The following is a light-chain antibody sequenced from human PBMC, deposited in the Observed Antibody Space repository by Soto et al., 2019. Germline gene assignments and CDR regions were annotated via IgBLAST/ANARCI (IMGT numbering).Light chain of an antibody. J-gene: IGKJ1*01. CDR2: DAS. CDR3: QQYNSYSTWT. V-gene: IGKV3D-15*01. Sequence: TLSPATLSLAPGERATLSCRASESVDFHLAWYQQKPGQAPRLLIYDASVRATGTPARFSGSGSGTEFALTISSLQPDDFATYYCQQYNSYSTWTFGQGTKVDIK. CDR1: ESVDFH.